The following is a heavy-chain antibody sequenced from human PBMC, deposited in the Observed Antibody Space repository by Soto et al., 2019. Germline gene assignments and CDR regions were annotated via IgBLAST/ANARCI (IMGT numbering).Heavy chain of an antibody. CDR1: GFMFSAYW. CDR2: IHGDGGKI. CDR3: ARDFYGGYTYGPGDY. J-gene: IGHJ4*02. V-gene: IGHV3-7*01. D-gene: IGHD5-18*01. Sequence: EVQLVESGGGLVQPGGSLRLSCAASGFMFSAYWMSWVSQAPGKGLEWVANIHGDGGKIYYVDSVKGRFTISRDNAKRSLYLQMNSLRAEYTAVYYCARDFYGGYTYGPGDYWGQGALVAVSS.